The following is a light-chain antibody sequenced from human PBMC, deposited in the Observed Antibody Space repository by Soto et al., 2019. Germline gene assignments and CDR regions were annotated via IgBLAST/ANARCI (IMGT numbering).Light chain of an antibody. CDR3: QQYGNLPLT. V-gene: IGKV3-20*01. CDR2: GAS. CDR1: QSVSSNY. Sequence: EIVLTQSPGTLSLSPGERATLSCRASQSVSSNYLAWYQQKPGQAPRLLIYGASSRATGIPDRFSGSGSGTDFTLTISRLEPEDSAVYYCQQYGNLPLTFGGGTKVDIK. J-gene: IGKJ4*01.